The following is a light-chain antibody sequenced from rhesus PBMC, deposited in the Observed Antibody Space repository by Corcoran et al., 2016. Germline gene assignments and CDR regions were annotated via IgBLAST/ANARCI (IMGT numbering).Light chain of an antibody. CDR1: QSLVHSNGNTY. CDR3: GQATQLPHS. Sequence: DVVMTQSPLSLPITPGQPASISCRSSQSLVHSNGNTYLSWYHQKPGQPPRLLIFQVSNRYSGVPDRFSGSGAATDFTLKISRVEAADVGVSYCGQATQLPHSFGQGTKVEIK. V-gene: IGKV2-64*01. CDR2: QVS. J-gene: IGKJ2*01.